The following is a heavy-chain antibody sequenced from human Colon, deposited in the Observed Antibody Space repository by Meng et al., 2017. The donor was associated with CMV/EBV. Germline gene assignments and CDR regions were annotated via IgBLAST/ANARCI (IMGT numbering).Heavy chain of an antibody. CDR2: IYPQDGGT. D-gene: IGHD6-13*01. Sequence: QVQLVQVWTEVKKPGASVKVSCKTSGYTFTANHLHWVRQAPGQGLEWMGWIYPQDGGTYFAQKFQDRVTLTRDTSITTAYMELSGLTSDDTAIYYCVRESWYFDFWGEGTLVTVSS. CDR1: GYTFTANH. V-gene: IGHV1-2*02. CDR3: VRESWYFDF. J-gene: IGHJ4*02.